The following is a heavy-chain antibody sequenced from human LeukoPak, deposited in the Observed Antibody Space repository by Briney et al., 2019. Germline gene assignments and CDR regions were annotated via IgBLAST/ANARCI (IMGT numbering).Heavy chain of an antibody. V-gene: IGHV4-31*11. Sequence: SETLSLTCAVYGGPFSDYYWSWIRQHPGKGLEWIGYIYYSGSTYYNPSLKSRVTISVDTSKNQFSLELSSVTAADTAVYYCARSRMTYYYDSSGYEFGYWGQGTLVTVSS. CDR2: IYYSGST. D-gene: IGHD3-22*01. CDR1: GGPFSDYY. CDR3: ARSRMTYYYDSSGYEFGY. J-gene: IGHJ4*02.